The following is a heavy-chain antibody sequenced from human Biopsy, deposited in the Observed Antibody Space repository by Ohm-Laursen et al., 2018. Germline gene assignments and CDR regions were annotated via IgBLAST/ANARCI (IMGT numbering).Heavy chain of an antibody. V-gene: IGHV3-30*18. Sequence: SLRLSCTAAGFTFNNYGMQWVRQAPGKGLEWVAFIFYDGSNTYYADSVKGRFTISRDNSRDTLYLQMSSLRAEDTAVYYCAKDRYNYTPIGGFSMDVWGQGTMVTVSS. CDR2: IFYDGSNT. J-gene: IGHJ3*01. D-gene: IGHD5-18*01. CDR3: AKDRYNYTPIGGFSMDV. CDR1: GFTFNNYG.